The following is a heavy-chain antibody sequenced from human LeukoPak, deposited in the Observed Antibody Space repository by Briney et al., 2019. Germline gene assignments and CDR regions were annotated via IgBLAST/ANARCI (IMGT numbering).Heavy chain of an antibody. V-gene: IGHV1-2*02. CDR2: INPNSGGT. CDR1: GYTFTGYY. Sequence: ASVKVSCKASGYTFTGYYMHWVRQAPGQGLEWMGWINPNSGGTNYAQKSQGRVTMTRDTSISTAYMELSRLRSDDTAVYYCATRGDYYYDSSGYKNWGQGTLVTVSS. J-gene: IGHJ4*02. D-gene: IGHD3-22*01. CDR3: ATRGDYYYDSSGYKN.